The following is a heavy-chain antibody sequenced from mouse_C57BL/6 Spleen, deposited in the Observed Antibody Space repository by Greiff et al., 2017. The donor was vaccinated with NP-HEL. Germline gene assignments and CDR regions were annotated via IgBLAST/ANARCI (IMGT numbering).Heavy chain of an antibody. CDR3: ARPNYYGSYFDY. CDR1: GYTFTSYW. J-gene: IGHJ2*01. Sequence: VQLQQSGTELVKPGASVKLSCKASGYTFTSYWMHWVKQRPGQGLEWIGNINPSNGGTNYNEKFKSKATLTVDKSSSTAYMQLSSLTSEDSAVYYCARPNYYGSYFDYWGQGTTLTVSS. D-gene: IGHD1-1*01. V-gene: IGHV1-53*01. CDR2: INPSNGGT.